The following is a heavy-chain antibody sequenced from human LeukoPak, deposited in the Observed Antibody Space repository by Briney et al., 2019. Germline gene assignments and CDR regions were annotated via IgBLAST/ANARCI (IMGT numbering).Heavy chain of an antibody. CDR2: IKQDGSEK. J-gene: IGHJ6*03. CDR3: AREPRSRLYSGYDPTDEYYMDV. CDR1: GFTFSSYW. Sequence: PGGSLRLSCAASGFTFSSYWMSWVRQAPGKGLEWVANIKQDGSEKYYVDSVKGRFTISRDNAKNSLYLQMNSLRAEDTAVYYCAREPRSRLYSGYDPTDEYYMDVWGKGTTVTVSS. D-gene: IGHD5-12*01. V-gene: IGHV3-7*01.